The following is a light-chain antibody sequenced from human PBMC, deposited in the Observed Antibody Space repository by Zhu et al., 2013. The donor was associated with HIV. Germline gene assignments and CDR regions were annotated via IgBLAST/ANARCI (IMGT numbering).Light chain of an antibody. CDR2: DAS. J-gene: IGKJ3*01. CDR3: QHFSRVPFS. V-gene: IGKV1-5*01. CDR1: QSISTW. Sequence: DIQMTQSPSTLSASVGDRVTITCRASQSISTWLAWYQQKPGKAPKVLIYDASTLESGVPSRFSGSGSGTDFTLTITNLQPDDFATYYCQHFSRVPFSFGPGTTVDTK.